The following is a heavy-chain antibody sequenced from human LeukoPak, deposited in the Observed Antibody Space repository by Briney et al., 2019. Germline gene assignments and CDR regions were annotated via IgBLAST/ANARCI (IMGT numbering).Heavy chain of an antibody. CDR1: GYTFTSCG. CDR2: ISAYNGNT. CDR3: ARATRFLEERLYNWFDP. J-gene: IGHJ5*02. Sequence: ASVKVSCKASGYTFTSCGISWVRQAPGQGLEWMGWISAYNGNTNYAQKLQGRVTMTTDTSTSTAYMELRSLRSDDTAVYYCARATRFLEERLYNWFDPWGQGTLVTVSS. V-gene: IGHV1-18*01. D-gene: IGHD3-3*01.